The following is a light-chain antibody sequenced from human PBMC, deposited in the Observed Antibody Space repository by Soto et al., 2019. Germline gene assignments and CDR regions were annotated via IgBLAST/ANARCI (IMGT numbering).Light chain of an antibody. Sequence: EIVLTQSPATLSVSPLERATLSCRASQSVSSNLAWYQQKPGQAPRLLIYGASTRATGIPVRFSGSASGTEFTLTISSLQSEDFTVYYCQQYNKWPLTFGQGTKVDIK. CDR1: QSVSSN. CDR3: QQYNKWPLT. V-gene: IGKV3-15*01. J-gene: IGKJ1*01. CDR2: GAS.